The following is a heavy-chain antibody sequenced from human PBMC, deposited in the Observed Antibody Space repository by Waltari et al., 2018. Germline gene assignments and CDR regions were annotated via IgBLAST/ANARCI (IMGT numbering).Heavy chain of an antibody. D-gene: IGHD3-3*01. Sequence: QVYLVQSGAEVKKPGASVKVSCKASGYTFTKYSMHWVRQAPGQGLEWMGWIPGGNGNTKYSKKVQDRLTSSKDTSATTVYMELSSLTSEDTAVYYCAKTQYDFWSAYFDYWGQGTLVTVSS. CDR1: GYTFTKYS. J-gene: IGHJ4*02. V-gene: IGHV1-3*01. CDR3: AKTQYDFWSAYFDY. CDR2: IPGGNGNT.